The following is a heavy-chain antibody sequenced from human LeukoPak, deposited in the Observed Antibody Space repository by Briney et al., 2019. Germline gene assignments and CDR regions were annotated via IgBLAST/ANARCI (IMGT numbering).Heavy chain of an antibody. D-gene: IGHD3-10*01. CDR3: ARAKGYTSSYSFDY. Sequence: GGSLRLFCAASGFTFNNYAMNWVRQTPGGRLEWVSFIGISSGPLLYADSVKGRFTISRDNAKASVYLQMNRLRAEDTAVYYCARAKGYTSSYSFDYWGQGILVTVSS. CDR1: GFTFNNYA. V-gene: IGHV3-48*04. J-gene: IGHJ4*02. CDR2: IGISSGPL.